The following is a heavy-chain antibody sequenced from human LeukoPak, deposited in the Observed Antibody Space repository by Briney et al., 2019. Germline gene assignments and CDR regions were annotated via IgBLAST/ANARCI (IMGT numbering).Heavy chain of an antibody. D-gene: IGHD6-19*01. CDR2: ISAYNGNT. CDR3: ARGYTSGRTLNPSDY. CDR1: GYTFTSYG. Sequence: GASVKVSCKASGYTFTSYGISWVRQAPGQGLEWMGWISAYNGNTNYAQNLQGRVTMTTDTSTSTAYMELRSLRSDDTAVYYCARGYTSGRTLNPSDYWGQGTLVTVSS. J-gene: IGHJ4*02. V-gene: IGHV1-18*01.